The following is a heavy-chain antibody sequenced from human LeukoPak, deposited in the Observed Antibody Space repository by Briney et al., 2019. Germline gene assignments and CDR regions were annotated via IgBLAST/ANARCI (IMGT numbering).Heavy chain of an antibody. CDR1: GYTFTGYY. V-gene: IGHV1-2*04. CDR3: ARDRGLVPAAHYGMDV. D-gene: IGHD2-2*01. CDR2: INPNSGGT. J-gene: IGHJ6*02. Sequence: ASVKVSCKASGYTFTGYYMHWVRQAPGQGLEWMGWINPNSGGTNYAQKFQGWVTMTRDTSISTAYMELSRLRSDDTAVYYCARDRGLVPAAHYGMDVWGQGTTVTVSS.